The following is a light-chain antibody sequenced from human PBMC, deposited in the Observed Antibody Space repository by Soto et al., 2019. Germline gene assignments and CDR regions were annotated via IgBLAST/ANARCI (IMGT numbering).Light chain of an antibody. CDR3: SPYTSSSTLYV. J-gene: IGLJ1*01. V-gene: IGLV2-14*01. CDR2: DVS. Sequence: QSALTQPASVSGSPGQSITISCTGTSIDVGGYNYVSWYQQHPGKAPKLMIYDVSNRPSGVSNRFSGSKSGNTASLTISGLQAEDEADYYCSPYTSSSTLYVFGTGTKVTV. CDR1: SIDVGGYNY.